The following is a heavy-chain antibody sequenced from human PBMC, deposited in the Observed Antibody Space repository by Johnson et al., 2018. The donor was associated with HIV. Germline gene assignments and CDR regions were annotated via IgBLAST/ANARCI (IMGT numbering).Heavy chain of an antibody. CDR1: GFTFSSYG. Sequence: VQLVESGGGVVQPGRSLRLSCAASGFTFSSYGMHWVRQAPGKGLEWVANINQDGSETYSVDSVKGRFTLSRDNARSSLFLQMNSLRAEDTAVYYCARGDYYDSSGYYHPDAFDIWGQGTMVTVSS. J-gene: IGHJ3*02. CDR2: INQDGSET. V-gene: IGHV3-7*04. D-gene: IGHD3-22*01. CDR3: ARGDYYDSSGYYHPDAFDI.